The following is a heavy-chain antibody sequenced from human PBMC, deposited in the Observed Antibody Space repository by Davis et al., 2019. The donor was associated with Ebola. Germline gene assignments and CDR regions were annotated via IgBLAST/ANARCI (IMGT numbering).Heavy chain of an antibody. D-gene: IGHD6-6*01. Sequence: SVKVSCKASGGTFNTYTITWVRQAPGQGLEWMGGIIPIFGTVNYAQKFQGRVTITADESTSTAYMELSSLRSEDTAVYYCAREAPFRSSYYFDYWGQGTLVTVSS. CDR3: AREAPFRSSYYFDY. CDR1: GGTFNTYT. V-gene: IGHV1-69*13. J-gene: IGHJ4*02. CDR2: IIPIFGTV.